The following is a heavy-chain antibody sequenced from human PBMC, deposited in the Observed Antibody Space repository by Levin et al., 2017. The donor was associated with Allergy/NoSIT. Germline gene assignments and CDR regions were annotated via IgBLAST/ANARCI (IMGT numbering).Heavy chain of an antibody. Sequence: SQTLSLTCTVSGGSISSSYWSWIRQPPGKGLEWIGYIYYSGSTNYNPSLKSRVTISVDTSKNQFSLKLSSVTAADTAVYYCARNWRGYRGNNWFDPWGQGTLVTVSS. V-gene: IGHV4-59*01. CDR1: GGSISSSY. D-gene: IGHD3-3*01. J-gene: IGHJ5*02. CDR2: IYYSGST. CDR3: ARNWRGYRGNNWFDP.